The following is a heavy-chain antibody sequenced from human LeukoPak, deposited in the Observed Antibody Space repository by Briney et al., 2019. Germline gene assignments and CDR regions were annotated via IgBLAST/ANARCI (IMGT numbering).Heavy chain of an antibody. CDR3: ARASYSSGWLFDY. Sequence: SETLSLTCSVSGYSISSGYYWGWIRQPPGKGLEWIGNISHSGSTYYNPSLKSRVTISVDTSKNQFSLKLSSVTAADTAVYYCARASYSSGWLFDYWGQGILVTVSS. CDR2: ISHSGST. J-gene: IGHJ4*02. D-gene: IGHD6-19*01. V-gene: IGHV4-38-2*02. CDR1: GYSISSGYY.